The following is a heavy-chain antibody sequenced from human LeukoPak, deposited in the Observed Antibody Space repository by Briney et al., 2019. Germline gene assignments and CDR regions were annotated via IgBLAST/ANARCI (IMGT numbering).Heavy chain of an antibody. CDR1: GYTFTGYY. D-gene: IGHD2-21*01. Sequence: ASVKVPCKASGYTFTGYYMHWVRQAPGQGLEWMGWINPNSGGTNYAQKFQGRVTMTRDTSTRTVYMELSSLRSEDTAVYYCARGDLRYWGQGTLVTVSS. CDR2: INPNSGGT. V-gene: IGHV1-2*02. J-gene: IGHJ4*02. CDR3: ARGDLRY.